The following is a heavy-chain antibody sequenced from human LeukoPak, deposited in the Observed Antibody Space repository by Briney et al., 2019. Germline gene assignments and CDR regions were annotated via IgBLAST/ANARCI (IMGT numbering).Heavy chain of an antibody. CDR2: INHSGST. J-gene: IGHJ4*02. CDR1: GGSFSGYY. Sequence: SETLSLTCAVYGGSFSGYYWSWIRQPPGKGLERIGEINHSGSTNYNPSLKSRVTISVDTSKNQFSLKLSSVTAADTAVYYCARGSLVGADYYFDYWGQGTLVTVSS. CDR3: ARGSLVGADYYFDY. D-gene: IGHD1-26*01. V-gene: IGHV4-34*01.